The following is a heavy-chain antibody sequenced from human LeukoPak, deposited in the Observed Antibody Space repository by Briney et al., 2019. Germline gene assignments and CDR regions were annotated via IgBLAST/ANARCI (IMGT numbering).Heavy chain of an antibody. J-gene: IGHJ4*02. V-gene: IGHV4-39*07. CDR2: IYYSGST. CDR3: AREGDIVVVPAADNY. CDR1: GGSISSSSYY. Sequence: SETLSLTCTVSGGSISSSSYYWGWIRQPPGKGLEWSGSIYYSGSTYYNPSLKSRVTISVDTSKNQFSLKLSSVTAADTAVYYCAREGDIVVVPAADNYWGQGTLVTVSS. D-gene: IGHD2-2*01.